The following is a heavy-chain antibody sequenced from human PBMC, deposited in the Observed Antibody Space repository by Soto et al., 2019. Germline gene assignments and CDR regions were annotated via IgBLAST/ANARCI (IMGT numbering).Heavy chain of an antibody. J-gene: IGHJ6*03. CDR1: GGSFSGYY. CDR2: INHSGST. Sequence: SETLSLTCAVYGGSFSGYYWSWIRQPPGKGLEWIGEINHSGSTNYNPSLKSRVTISVDTSKNQFSLKLSSVTAADTAVYYCARGGSGVGRGDYYYYMDVWGKGTTVTVSS. D-gene: IGHD3-10*01. CDR3: ARGGSGVGRGDYYYYMDV. V-gene: IGHV4-34*01.